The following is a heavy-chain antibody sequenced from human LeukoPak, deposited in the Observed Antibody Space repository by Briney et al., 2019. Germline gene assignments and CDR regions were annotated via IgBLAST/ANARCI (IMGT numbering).Heavy chain of an antibody. CDR3: ARAADGYNYFDY. CDR1: GLTVSSNY. CDR2: IYSGGST. J-gene: IGHJ4*02. V-gene: IGHV3-66*02. D-gene: IGHD5-24*01. Sequence: GGSLRLSCAASGLTVSSNYMSWVRQAPGKGLEWVSVIYSGGSTYYADSVKGRFTISRDNSKNTLYLQMNSLRAEDTAVYYCARAADGYNYFDYWGQGTLVTVSS.